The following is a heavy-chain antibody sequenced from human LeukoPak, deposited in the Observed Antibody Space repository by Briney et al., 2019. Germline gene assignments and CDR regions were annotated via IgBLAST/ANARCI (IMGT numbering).Heavy chain of an antibody. D-gene: IGHD5-24*01. CDR1: GFTFRNCW. J-gene: IGHJ4*02. V-gene: IGHV3-74*01. Sequence: ESLRLSCSASGFTFRNCWMHWVRQAPGEGLVWVSRINADGSTINYADSVKGRFTISRDNAKNTLYLQMNSLTAEDTALYYCATAGNYRFDYWGQGILVTVSS. CDR2: INADGSTI. CDR3: ATAGNYRFDY.